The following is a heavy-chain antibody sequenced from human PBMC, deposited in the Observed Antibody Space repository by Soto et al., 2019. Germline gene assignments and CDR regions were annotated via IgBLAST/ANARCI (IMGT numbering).Heavy chain of an antibody. CDR3: ARGDTMIRGRFDY. Sequence: ETLSLTCTVSGGSISSYYWSWIRQPPGKGLEWIGYIYYSGSTNYNPSLKSRVTISVDTSKNQFSLKLSSVTAADTAVYYCARGDTMIRGRFDYWGQGTLVTVSS. D-gene: IGHD3-22*01. V-gene: IGHV4-59*01. J-gene: IGHJ4*02. CDR2: IYYSGST. CDR1: GGSISSYY.